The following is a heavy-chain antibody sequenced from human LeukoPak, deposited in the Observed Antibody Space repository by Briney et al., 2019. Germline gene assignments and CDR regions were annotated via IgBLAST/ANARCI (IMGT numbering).Heavy chain of an antibody. V-gene: IGHV3-30*02. CDR1: GFTFSKYA. CDR2: VQYDGSNI. CDR3: ATHCSGTSCHRDY. D-gene: IGHD2-2*01. J-gene: IGHJ4*02. Sequence: PGGSLRLSCAASGFTFSKYAMNWVRQAPGKGLECVAFVQYDGSNIYYSDSVKGRFTISRDNSKNTLYLQMNSLRVEDTAVYYCATHCSGTSCHRDYWGQGTLVTVSS.